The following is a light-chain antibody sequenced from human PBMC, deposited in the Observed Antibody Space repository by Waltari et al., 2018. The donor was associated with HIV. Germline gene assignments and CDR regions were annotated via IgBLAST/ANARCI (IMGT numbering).Light chain of an antibody. CDR1: QGISSS. CDR3: QQLNIYPYT. Sequence: DIQLTQSPSFLSASVGDRVTITCRASQGISSSLAWYQQKAGKAPKLLIYTASTLQSGVPSRFSGSGSGTEFTLTIRSLQPEDFATYYCQQLNIYPYTFGQGTKLEIK. CDR2: TAS. V-gene: IGKV1-9*01. J-gene: IGKJ2*01.